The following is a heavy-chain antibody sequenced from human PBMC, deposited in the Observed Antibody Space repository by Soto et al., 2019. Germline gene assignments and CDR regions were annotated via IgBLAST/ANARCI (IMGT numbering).Heavy chain of an antibody. CDR2: IKQDGSEK. CDR1: GFTFSSYW. D-gene: IGHD3-3*01. CDR3: ARDRGQSAFYDFWSGYYHYFDY. V-gene: IGHV3-7*01. Sequence: GGSLRLSCAASGFTFSSYWMSWVRQAPGKGLEWVANIKQDGSEKYYVDSVKGRFTISRDNAKNSLYLQMNSLRAEDTAVYYCARDRGQSAFYDFWSGYYHYFDYWGQGTLVTVSS. J-gene: IGHJ4*02.